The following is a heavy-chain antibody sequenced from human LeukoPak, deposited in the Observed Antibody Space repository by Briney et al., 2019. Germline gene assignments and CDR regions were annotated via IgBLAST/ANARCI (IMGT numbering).Heavy chain of an antibody. CDR2: IKEDGSEE. Sequence: GGSLRLSCGALGFIFRIYRMTWVRQAPGKGLEWVAHIKEDGSEEYYVDSVKGRFTISRDNAKNSLYLQMNSLRAEDTAVYYCATVGLNYGLVYWGQGTLVTVSS. J-gene: IGHJ4*02. D-gene: IGHD3-10*01. CDR3: ATVGLNYGLVY. V-gene: IGHV3-7*01. CDR1: GFIFRIYR.